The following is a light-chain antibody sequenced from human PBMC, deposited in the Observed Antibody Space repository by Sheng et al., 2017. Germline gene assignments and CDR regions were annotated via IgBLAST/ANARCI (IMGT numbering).Light chain of an antibody. CDR2: DAS. V-gene: IGKV3D-11*02. J-gene: IGKJ5*01. Sequence: EIVMTQSPVTLSVAPGERATLSCRASQSVRSNLAWYQQKPGQAPRLLIYDASNRATGIPARFSGSGPGTDLTLTISNLEPGNFAVYYCQPAAYQLASSTFGQGTRLEIK. CDR1: QSVRSN. CDR3: QPAAYQLASST.